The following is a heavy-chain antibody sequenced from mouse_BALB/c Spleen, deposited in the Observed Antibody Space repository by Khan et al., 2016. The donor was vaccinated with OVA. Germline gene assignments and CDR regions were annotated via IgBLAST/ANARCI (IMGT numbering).Heavy chain of an antibody. CDR2: IWAGGST. Sequence: QVQLKESGPGLVAPSQSLSLTCTVSGFSLTSYGVYWVRQPPGKGLEWLGVIWAGGSTNYNSALMSRLNISKDNSKSQVFLKMNSQQTDDTAMYYCARLEDKWGQGTTLTVSS. CDR1: GFSLTSYG. J-gene: IGHJ2*01. CDR3: ARLEDK. V-gene: IGHV2-9*02.